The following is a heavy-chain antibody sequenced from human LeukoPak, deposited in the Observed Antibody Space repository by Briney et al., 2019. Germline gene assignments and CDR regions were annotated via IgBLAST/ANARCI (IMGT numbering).Heavy chain of an antibody. CDR3: AKEKDSNNWYTDY. CDR2: IPYDGSNK. J-gene: IGHJ4*02. V-gene: IGHV3-30*02. Sequence: QPGGSLRLSCAASGFTFSSYGMHWVRQAPGKGLEWVTFIPYDGSNKYYADSVKGRFTISRDNSKNMLYLQMSSLRAEDTAVYYCAKEKDSNNWYTDYWGQGTLVTVSS. CDR1: GFTFSSYG. D-gene: IGHD6-13*01.